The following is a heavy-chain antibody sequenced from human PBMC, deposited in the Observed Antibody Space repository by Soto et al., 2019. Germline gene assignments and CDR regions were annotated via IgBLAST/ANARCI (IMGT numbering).Heavy chain of an antibody. CDR3: SRSPRGRDYYFYGLDV. D-gene: IGHD3-10*01. Sequence: PGGSLRLSCAASGFTFSSYSMNWVRQAPGKGLEWVGLIRSKTYGGTTEYAASVRGRFTISRDDSQSIASLQMNDLKIEDTGVYYCSRSPRGRDYYFYGLDVWGQGTTVTVSS. CDR1: GFTFSSYS. V-gene: IGHV3-49*04. J-gene: IGHJ6*02. CDR2: IRSKTYGGTT.